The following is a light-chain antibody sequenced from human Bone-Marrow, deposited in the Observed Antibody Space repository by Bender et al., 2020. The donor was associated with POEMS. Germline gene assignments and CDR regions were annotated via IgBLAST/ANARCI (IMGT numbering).Light chain of an antibody. V-gene: IGLV6-57*04. Sequence: FILTQPHSVSESPGTTVTISCTRSSGTIGSNYVQWYQQRPGSAPTTLFYEDNLRPSGVPDRFSGSIDSSSNSASLTITGLKTEDEADYYYQSYDSSGPSWVFGGGTKLTVL. CDR3: QSYDSSGPSWV. J-gene: IGLJ3*02. CDR1: SGTIGSNY. CDR2: EDN.